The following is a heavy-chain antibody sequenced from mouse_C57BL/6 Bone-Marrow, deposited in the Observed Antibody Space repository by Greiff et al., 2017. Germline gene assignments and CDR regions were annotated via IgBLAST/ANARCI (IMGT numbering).Heavy chain of an antibody. CDR1: GYAFSSYW. J-gene: IGHJ4*01. CDR3: ARWGGSSYNYYAMDY. V-gene: IGHV1-80*01. D-gene: IGHD1-1*01. CDR2: IYPGDGDT. Sequence: VQLQQSGAELVKPGASVKISCKASGYAFSSYWMNWVKQRPGKGLEWIGQIYPGDGDTNYNGKFKGKATLTADKSSSTAYMQLSSLTSEDSAVYVCARWGGSSYNYYAMDYWGQGTSVTVSS.